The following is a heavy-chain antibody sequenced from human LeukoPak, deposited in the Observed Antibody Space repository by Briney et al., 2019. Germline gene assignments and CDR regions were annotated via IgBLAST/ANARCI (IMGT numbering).Heavy chain of an antibody. CDR2: INHSGST. D-gene: IGHD1-26*01. CDR1: GGSFSGYY. J-gene: IGHJ4*02. CDR3: ARWGGAALDY. Sequence: PSETLSLTCAVYGGSFSGYYWSWIRQPPGKGLEWIEEINHSGSTNYNPSLKSRVTISVDTSKNQFSLKLSSVTAADTAVYYCARWGGAALDYWGQGTLVTVSS. V-gene: IGHV4-34*01.